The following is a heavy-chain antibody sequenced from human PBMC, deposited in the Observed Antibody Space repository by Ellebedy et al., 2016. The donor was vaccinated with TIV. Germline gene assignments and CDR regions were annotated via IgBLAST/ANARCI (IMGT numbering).Heavy chain of an antibody. CDR2: IWYDGSNI. J-gene: IGHJ6*02. Sequence: GESLKISCAASGSTFSKYGMHWVRQAPGKGLEWVADIWYDGSNIYYADSVKGRFTIPRDNSENTLYLQMNSLRAEDTGVYYCATERRNYYNGMDVWGQGTTVTVSS. CDR3: ATERRNYYNGMDV. V-gene: IGHV3-33*01. D-gene: IGHD2/OR15-2a*01. CDR1: GSTFSKYG.